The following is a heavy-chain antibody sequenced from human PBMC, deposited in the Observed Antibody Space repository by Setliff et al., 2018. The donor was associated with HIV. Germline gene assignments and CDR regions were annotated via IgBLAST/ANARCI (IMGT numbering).Heavy chain of an antibody. J-gene: IGHJ6*04. Sequence: SETLSLTCTVSGGSISSYYWSWIRQPPGKGLGWIGRIYTSGNTNYNPSLKSRVTMSVDTSKNQFSLRLNSVNAADTAIYYCTRRGADSYYPRPLDVWGKGTTVTVSS. CDR1: GGSISSYY. D-gene: IGHD3-10*01. CDR3: TRRGADSYYPRPLDV. CDR2: IYTSGNT. V-gene: IGHV4-4*07.